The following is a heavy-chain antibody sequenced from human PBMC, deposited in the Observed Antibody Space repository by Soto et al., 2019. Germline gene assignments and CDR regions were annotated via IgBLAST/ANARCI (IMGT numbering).Heavy chain of an antibody. CDR1: GFTFSSYA. D-gene: IGHD4-17*01. CDR3: ATDLETATWTTWYYYYGMDV. CDR2: ISGSGGST. V-gene: IGHV3-23*01. J-gene: IGHJ6*02. Sequence: GGSLRPSCAASGFTFSSYAMSWVRQAPGKGLEWVSAISGSGGSTYYADSVKGRFTISRDNSKSTLYLQMNSLRAEDTAVYYCATDLETATWTTWYYYYGMDVWPQGTTVTVSS.